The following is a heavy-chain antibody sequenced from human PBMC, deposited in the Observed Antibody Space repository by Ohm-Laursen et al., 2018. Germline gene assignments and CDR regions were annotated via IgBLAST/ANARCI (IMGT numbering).Heavy chain of an antibody. J-gene: IGHJ6*01. CDR1: GASINNYY. V-gene: IGHV4-59*13. CDR3: ARDRIAYCTSTSCDNFGLDV. CDR2: INYSGNT. D-gene: IGHD2-2*01. Sequence: SETLSLTCSVSGASINNYYWSWIRQPPGRGLEWIGYINYSGNTKYNPSLKSRVTISVDTSKNQFSLKLTSVTAADTAVYYCARDRIAYCTSTSCDNFGLDVWGQGTTVTVSS.